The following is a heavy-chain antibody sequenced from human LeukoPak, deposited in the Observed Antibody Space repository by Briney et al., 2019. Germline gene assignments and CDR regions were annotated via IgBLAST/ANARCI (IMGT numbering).Heavy chain of an antibody. V-gene: IGHV3-30-3*01. CDR1: GFTFNCYA. CDR2: ISYDGSNK. Sequence: GDSLRLSCAASGFTFNCYAMHGLRQAPGKGLEWVAVISYDGSNKHYADSVKGRLTISRDNSKNTMYLQMNSLRIEDTAVYYCARDRGWAFDIWGQGTMVTVSS. CDR3: ARDRGWAFDI. J-gene: IGHJ3*02.